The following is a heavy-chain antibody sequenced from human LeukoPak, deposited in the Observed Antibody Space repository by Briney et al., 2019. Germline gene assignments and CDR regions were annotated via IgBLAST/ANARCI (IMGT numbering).Heavy chain of an antibody. V-gene: IGHV6-1*01. D-gene: IGHD3-10*01. CDR1: GDSVSSNTAA. Sequence: HSQTLSLTCAISGDSVSSNTAAWNWIRQSASRGLEWLGRTYYRSKWYNDYAVSVKSRITVNPDTSKNQFSLQLNSVTPEDTAVYYCARGGRGAFDYWDQGTLVTVSS. J-gene: IGHJ4*02. CDR2: TYYRSKWYN. CDR3: ARGGRGAFDY.